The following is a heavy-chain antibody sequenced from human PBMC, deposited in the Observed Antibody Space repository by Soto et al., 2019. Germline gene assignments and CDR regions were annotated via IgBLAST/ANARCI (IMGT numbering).Heavy chain of an antibody. CDR1: GGSISSGGYY. CDR2: IYYSGST. CDR3: ARGVNDRFDY. J-gene: IGHJ4*02. Sequence: SETLSLTCTVSGGSISSGGYYWSWIRQHPGKGLEWIGYIYYSGSTYYNPSLKSRVTISVDTSKNQFSLNLSSVTAADTAVYYCARGVNDRFDYWGQGTLVTVSS. D-gene: IGHD1-1*01. V-gene: IGHV4-31*03.